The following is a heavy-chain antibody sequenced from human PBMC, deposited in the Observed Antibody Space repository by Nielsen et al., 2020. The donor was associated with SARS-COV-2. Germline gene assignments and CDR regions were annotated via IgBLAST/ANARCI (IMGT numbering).Heavy chain of an antibody. D-gene: IGHD3-16*01. CDR1: GGSISSGSYY. Sequence: SETLSLTCTVSGGSISSGSYYWTWIRQHPGKGLERIGYIYYNGNTYYNPSLKSRISVSVDTSKNQFSLKLSSVTAADTAVYYCARESPGDGWFDPWGQGTLVTVSS. CDR2: IYYNGNT. J-gene: IGHJ5*02. CDR3: ARESPGDGWFDP. V-gene: IGHV4-31*03.